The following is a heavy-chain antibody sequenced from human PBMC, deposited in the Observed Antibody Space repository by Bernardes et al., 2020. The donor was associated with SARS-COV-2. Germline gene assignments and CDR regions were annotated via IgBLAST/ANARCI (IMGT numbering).Heavy chain of an antibody. CDR2: IYYSGST. V-gene: IGHV4-61*01. Sequence: SETLSLTCTVSGGSVSSGSYYWSWIRQPPGKGLEWIGYIYYSGSTNYNPSLKSRVTISVDTSKNQFSLKLSSVTAADTAVYYCARDGPVGWFDPWGQGTLVTLSS. CDR3: ARDGPVGWFDP. CDR1: GGSVSSGSYY. J-gene: IGHJ5*02.